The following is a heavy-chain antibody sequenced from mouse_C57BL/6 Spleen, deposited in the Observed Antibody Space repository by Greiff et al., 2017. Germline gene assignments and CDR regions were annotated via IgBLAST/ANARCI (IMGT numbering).Heavy chain of an antibody. CDR3: ARELLGRHYFDY. Sequence: EVKLVESGGGLVKPGGSLKLSCAASGFTFSSYAMSWVRQTPEKRLEWVATISDGGSYTYYPDNVKGRFTISRDNAKNNLYLQMSHLKSEDTAMYYCARELLGRHYFDYWGQGTTLTVSS. CDR1: GFTFSSYA. D-gene: IGHD4-1*01. V-gene: IGHV5-4*01. J-gene: IGHJ2*01. CDR2: ISDGGSYT.